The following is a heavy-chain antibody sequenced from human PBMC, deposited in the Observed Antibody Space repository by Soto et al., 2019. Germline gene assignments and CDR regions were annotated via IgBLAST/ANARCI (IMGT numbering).Heavy chain of an antibody. CDR1: GASMTSSSYF. J-gene: IGHJ4*02. CDR3: AMTTVTYPDYFDS. CDR2: IYYNRST. V-gene: IGHV4-39*01. D-gene: IGHD4-17*01. Sequence: PSETLSLTCTISGASMTSSSYFWGFVRQPPGLGLEWIGTIYYNRSTYYSTSLKSRVATSVDTSKNLFSLSLRSVTAADTAMYYCAMTTVTYPDYFDSWGQGALVTVSS.